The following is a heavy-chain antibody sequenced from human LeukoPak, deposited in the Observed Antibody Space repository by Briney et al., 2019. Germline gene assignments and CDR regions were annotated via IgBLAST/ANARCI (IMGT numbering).Heavy chain of an antibody. Sequence: SETLSLTCTVSGGSISSYYWSWIRQPAGKGLEWIGRIYTSGSTNYNPSLKSRVTMSVDTSKNQFSLKLSSVTAADTAVYYCARDRRGVVGSGSYYYYMDVWGKGTTVTVSS. CDR3: ARDRRGVVGSGSYYYYMDV. J-gene: IGHJ6*03. CDR1: GGSISSYY. D-gene: IGHD3-10*01. V-gene: IGHV4-4*07. CDR2: IYTSGST.